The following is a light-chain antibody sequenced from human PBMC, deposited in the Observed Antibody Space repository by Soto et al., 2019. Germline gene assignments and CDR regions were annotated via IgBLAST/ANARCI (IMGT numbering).Light chain of an antibody. V-gene: IGKV1-39*01. J-gene: IGKJ1*01. CDR1: QSISSY. CDR2: AAS. CDR3: QQSYSTPGT. Sequence: DIQMTQSPSSLSASVGDRVTITCRASQSISSYLNWYQQKPGKAPKLLIYAASSLKSGVPSRFIGSGSGTDFTLTISSLQPEDFATYYCQQSYSTPGTFGQGTKVEIK.